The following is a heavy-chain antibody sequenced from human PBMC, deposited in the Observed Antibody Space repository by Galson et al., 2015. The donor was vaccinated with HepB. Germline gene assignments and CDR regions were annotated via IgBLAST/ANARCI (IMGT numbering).Heavy chain of an antibody. V-gene: IGHV3-33*05. J-gene: IGHJ4*01. Sequence: SLRLSCAVSGFSFNAHGMHWVRQAPGQGLEWVGVITYDGVTEGYADYAKGRFAISRDTSTNTLYLQMNNLRAEDTAMYYCAREQGYNVYSGKGFDYWGHGTLVIVSS. CDR1: GFSFNAHG. CDR2: ITYDGVTE. D-gene: IGHD5/OR15-5a*01. CDR3: AREQGYNVYSGKGFDY.